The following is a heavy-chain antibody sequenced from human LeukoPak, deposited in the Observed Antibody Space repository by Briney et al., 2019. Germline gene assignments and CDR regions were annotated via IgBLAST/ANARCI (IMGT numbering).Heavy chain of an antibody. D-gene: IGHD3-22*01. CDR3: AREGGGYSYGRDYYDSSGYTSDY. V-gene: IGHV1-69*05. CDR2: IIPIFGTA. J-gene: IGHJ4*02. Sequence: GASVKVSCKASGGTFSSYAISWVRQAPGQGLEWMGGIIPIFGTANYAQKFQGRVTITTDESTSTAYMELSSLRSEDTAVYYCAREGGGYSYGRDYYDSSGYTSDYWGQGTLVTVSS. CDR1: GGTFSSYA.